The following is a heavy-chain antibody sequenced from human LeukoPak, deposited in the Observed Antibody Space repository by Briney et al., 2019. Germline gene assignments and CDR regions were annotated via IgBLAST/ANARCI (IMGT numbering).Heavy chain of an antibody. J-gene: IGHJ4*02. CDR1: GGAIIGDNFY. Sequence: SETLSLTCTVSGGAIIGDNFYWGWVRQPPGKGLEWVGSINYSGTTYYNPSLRSRVSISVDTSRTQFFLTLNSVTAADTAVYYCGRLFDSWGQGILVTVSS. CDR3: GRLFDS. V-gene: IGHV4-39*01. CDR2: INYSGTT.